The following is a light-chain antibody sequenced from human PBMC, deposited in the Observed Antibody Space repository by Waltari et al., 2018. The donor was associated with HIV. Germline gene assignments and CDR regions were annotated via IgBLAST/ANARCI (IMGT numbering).Light chain of an antibody. CDR2: SFS. CDR1: RRIRDS. V-gene: IGKV1-12*01. CDR3: QEADSFPHI. J-gene: IGKJ3*01. Sequence: DTRVTQSPAYVSASVGDTINITCRASRRIRDSLAWYQRKPGRAPNLLFYSFSRLQSGVPSRFVGSGSGTLFTLAISDLSLDDFGTYYCQEADSFPHIFGAGTRVDIK.